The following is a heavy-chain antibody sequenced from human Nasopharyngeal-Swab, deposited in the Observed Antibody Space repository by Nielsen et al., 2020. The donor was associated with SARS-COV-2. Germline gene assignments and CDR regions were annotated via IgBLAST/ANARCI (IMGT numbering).Heavy chain of an antibody. Sequence: GESLKISCAASGFTFSYSYISWIHQAPGKGLEWVSYISSSGSTIYYADSVKGRFTISRDNAKNSLYLQMNILRAEDTDVYYCARGGEAGYYYYGMDVWGQGTTVTVSS. CDR2: ISSSGSTI. V-gene: IGHV3-11*01. D-gene: IGHD2-21*01. CDR3: ARGGEAGYYYYGMDV. J-gene: IGHJ6*02. CDR1: GFTFSYSY.